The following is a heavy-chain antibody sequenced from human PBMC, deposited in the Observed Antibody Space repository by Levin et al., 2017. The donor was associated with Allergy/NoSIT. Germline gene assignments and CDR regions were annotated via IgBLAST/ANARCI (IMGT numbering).Heavy chain of an antibody. D-gene: IGHD4-17*01. V-gene: IGHV3-21*01. CDR2: ISSSSSYI. CDR3: ARSYGDYVYPPNAFDI. CDR1: GFTFSSYS. J-gene: IGHJ3*02. Sequence: GESLKISCAASGFTFSSYSMNWVRQAPGKGLEWVSSISSSSSYIYYADSVKGRFTISRDNAKNSLYLQMNSLRAEDTAVYYCARSYGDYVYPPNAFDIWGQGTMVTVSS.